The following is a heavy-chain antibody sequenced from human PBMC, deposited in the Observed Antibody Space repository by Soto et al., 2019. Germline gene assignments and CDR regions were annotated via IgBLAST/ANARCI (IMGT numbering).Heavy chain of an antibody. CDR2: INPNSGGT. CDR3: ARVAGLNGRSAELDV. Sequence: SAKVSFKASGDAFTGYYMHWVRQAPGQGLEWMGWINPNSGGTNYAQKFQGWVTMTRDTSISTAYMELSRLRSDDTAVYYCARVAGLNGRSAELDVWGQGTTVTVSS. V-gene: IGHV1-2*04. D-gene: IGHD2-21*01. CDR1: GDAFTGYY. J-gene: IGHJ6*02.